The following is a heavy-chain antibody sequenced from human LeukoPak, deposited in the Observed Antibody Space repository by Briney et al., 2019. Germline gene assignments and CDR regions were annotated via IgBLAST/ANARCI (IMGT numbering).Heavy chain of an antibody. CDR3: ARGYSSGWYVSGGYYGMDV. J-gene: IGHJ6*02. CDR2: ISGSGGST. D-gene: IGHD6-19*01. CDR1: GFTFSSYA. Sequence: GGSLRLSCAASGFTFSSYAMSWVRQAPGKGLEWVSAISGSGGSTYYADSVKGRFTISRDNSKNTLYLQMNSLRAEDTAVYYCARGYSSGWYVSGGYYGMDVWGQGTTVTVSS. V-gene: IGHV3-23*01.